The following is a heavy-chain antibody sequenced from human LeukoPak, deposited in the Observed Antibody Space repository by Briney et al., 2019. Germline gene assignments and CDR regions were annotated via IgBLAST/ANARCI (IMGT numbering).Heavy chain of an antibody. CDR3: ARDGPYYDILTGYSHY. V-gene: IGHV3-48*03. CDR1: GFTFSSYE. Sequence: GGSLRLSCAASGFTFSSYEMNWVRQAPGKGLEWVSYISSSGSTIYYADSVKGRFTISRDNAKNSLYLQMNSLRAEDTAVYYCARDGPYYDILTGYSHYWGQGTLVTVSS. J-gene: IGHJ4*02. D-gene: IGHD3-9*01. CDR2: ISSSGSTI.